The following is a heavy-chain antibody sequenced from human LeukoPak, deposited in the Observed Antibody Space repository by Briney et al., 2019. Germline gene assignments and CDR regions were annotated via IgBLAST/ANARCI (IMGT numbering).Heavy chain of an antibody. D-gene: IGHD2-15*01. CDR2: INHSGST. J-gene: IGHJ4*02. CDR3: ARKSRVAAWYYFGY. V-gene: IGHV4-34*01. CDR1: GGSFSGYY. Sequence: SETLSLTCAVYGGSFSGYYWSWIRQPPGKGLEWIGEINHSGSTNYNPSLKSRVTISVDTSKNQFSLKLSSVTAADTAVYYCARKSRVAAWYYFGYWGQGTLVTVSS.